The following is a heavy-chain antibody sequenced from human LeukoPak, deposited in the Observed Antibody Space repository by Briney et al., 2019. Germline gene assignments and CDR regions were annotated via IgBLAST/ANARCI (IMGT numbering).Heavy chain of an antibody. J-gene: IGHJ4*02. CDR2: INPSVDIT. V-gene: IGHV1-46*01. D-gene: IGHD1-26*01. CDR3: ARDASGSYLFDY. CDR1: GYIFTTYN. Sequence: ASVKVSCKASGYIFTTYNMHWVRQAPGQGLEWMGVINPSVDITNYAQKFQGRVTLTRDMSTSTVYMELSSLRSEDTAVYYCARDASGSYLFDYWGQGTLVAVSS.